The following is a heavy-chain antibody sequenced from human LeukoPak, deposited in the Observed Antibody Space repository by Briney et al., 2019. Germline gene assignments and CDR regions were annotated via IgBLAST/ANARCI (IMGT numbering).Heavy chain of an antibody. Sequence: GGSLRLSCTASGFTFGDYAMSWVRQAPGKGLEWVGFIRSKAYGGTTEYAASVKGRFTISRDDSKSIAYLQMNSLKTEDTAVYYCTRDGSYGYRYWGQGTLVTVSS. J-gene: IGHJ4*02. CDR3: TRDGSYGYRY. D-gene: IGHD5-18*01. V-gene: IGHV3-49*04. CDR2: IRSKAYGGTT. CDR1: GFTFGDYA.